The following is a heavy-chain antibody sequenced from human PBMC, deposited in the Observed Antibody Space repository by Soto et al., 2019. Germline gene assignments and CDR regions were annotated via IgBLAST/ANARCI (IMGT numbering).Heavy chain of an antibody. J-gene: IGHJ4*02. D-gene: IGHD2-21*01. CDR1: GFTFSKDE. V-gene: IGHV3-48*03. CDR2: IDTSGDAM. CDR3: ASESIGCGGDCLDY. Sequence: GGSLRLSCPVAGFTFSKDEWNWVRQAPGKGREWISYIDTSGDAMFYAGSVKGRFAVSRDNTMNSLYLKMNSLRAEYTAAYYCASESIGCGGDCLDYWGQGTLVTVSS.